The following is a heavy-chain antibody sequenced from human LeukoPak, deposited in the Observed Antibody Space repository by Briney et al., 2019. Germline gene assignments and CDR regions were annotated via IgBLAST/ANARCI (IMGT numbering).Heavy chain of an antibody. D-gene: IGHD3-22*01. V-gene: IGHV3-30*02. CDR1: GCTFTGYY. CDR3: AKDSPLYYYDTNVNFDY. Sequence: SCKASGCTFTGYYMHWVRQAPGKGLEWVALGRFTISRDNSKNTLYLQMNSLRAEDTAVYYCAKDSPLYYYDTNVNFDYWGQGTLVTVSS. J-gene: IGHJ4*02.